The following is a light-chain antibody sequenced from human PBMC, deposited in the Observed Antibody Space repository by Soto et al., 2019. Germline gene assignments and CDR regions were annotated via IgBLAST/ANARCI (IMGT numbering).Light chain of an antibody. J-gene: IGLJ2*01. CDR1: SSDVGSYNL. CDR3: CSYAGSSTRVV. CDR2: EGS. V-gene: IGLV2-23*01. Sequence: QSAPTQPASVSGSPGQSITISCTGTSSDVGSYNLVSWYQQHPGKAPKLMIYEGSKRPSGVSNRFSGSKSGNTASLTISGLQAEDEADYYCCSYAGSSTRVVFGGGTKVTVL.